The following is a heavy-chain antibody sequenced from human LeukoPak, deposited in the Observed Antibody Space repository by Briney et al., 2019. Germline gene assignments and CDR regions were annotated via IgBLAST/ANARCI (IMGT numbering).Heavy chain of an antibody. Sequence: GGSLRLSCAASGFTFSNSWMHWVRQLPGKGLVWVSRIDPDGSDTSYADSVKGRFTISRDNVKNTLYLQMNSVRAEDTAVYYCTRELDIVVGAVQYVAFVISGQGTMLT. CDR3: TRELDIVVGAVQYVAFVI. D-gene: IGHD2-21*01. J-gene: IGHJ3*02. CDR2: IDPDGSDT. V-gene: IGHV3-74*01. CDR1: GFTFSNSW.